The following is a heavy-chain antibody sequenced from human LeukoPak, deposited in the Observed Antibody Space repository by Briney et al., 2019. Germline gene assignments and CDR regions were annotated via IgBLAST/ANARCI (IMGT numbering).Heavy chain of an antibody. CDR1: GYTFTDYY. Sequence: ASVKVSCKASGYTFTDYYLHWVRQAPGQGLEWMGWIHPNSGGTNYPQKFQGRVAMTRDTSISTAYMELSSLRSDDTAVYYCARLAAVPGWGQGTLVTVSS. V-gene: IGHV1-2*02. CDR3: ARLAAVPG. CDR2: IHPNSGGT. J-gene: IGHJ1*01. D-gene: IGHD6-19*01.